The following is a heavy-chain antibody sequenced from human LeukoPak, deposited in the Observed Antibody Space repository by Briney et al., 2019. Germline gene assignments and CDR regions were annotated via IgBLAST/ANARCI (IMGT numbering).Heavy chain of an antibody. CDR3: AYQSYSSSSYFDY. V-gene: IGHV1-2*02. D-gene: IGHD6-6*01. J-gene: IGHJ4*02. CDR2: INPNSGGT. CDR1: GYTFTGYY. Sequence: ASVKVSCKASGYTFTGYYIHWVRQAPGQGLEWMGWINPNSGGTNYAQKFQGRVTMTRDTSISTAYMELSRLRSDDTAVYCCAYQSYSSSSYFDYWGQGTLVTVSS.